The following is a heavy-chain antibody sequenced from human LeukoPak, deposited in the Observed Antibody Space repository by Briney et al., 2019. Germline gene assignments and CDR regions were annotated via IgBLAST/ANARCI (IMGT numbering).Heavy chain of an antibody. CDR2: INPKSGGT. J-gene: IGHJ4*02. D-gene: IGHD3-9*01. CDR3: ARSPDILTGENFDY. CDR1: GYSFIDFY. V-gene: IGHV1-2*02. Sequence: ASVKVSCKASGYSFIDFYIHFVRQAPGQGLEWMGWINPKSGGTNEAQKFHDRVTMTRDTSIRTAYMEVSRLRSGDTAVYYCARSPDILTGENFDYWGQGTLVTVSS.